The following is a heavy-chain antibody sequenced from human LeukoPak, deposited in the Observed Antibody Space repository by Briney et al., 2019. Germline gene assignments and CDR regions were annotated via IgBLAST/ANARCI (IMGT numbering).Heavy chain of an antibody. J-gene: IGHJ4*02. CDR3: AREVGNYGDY. CDR1: GFTFSDSY. V-gene: IGHV3-11*01. Sequence: GGSLRLSCAASGFTFSDSYMSWIRQAPGKGLEWVSYISSGGTIFYADSVKGRFTISRDNAKNSLYLQMNSLRAEDTAVYYCAREVGNYGDYWGQGTLVTVSS. CDR2: ISSGGTI.